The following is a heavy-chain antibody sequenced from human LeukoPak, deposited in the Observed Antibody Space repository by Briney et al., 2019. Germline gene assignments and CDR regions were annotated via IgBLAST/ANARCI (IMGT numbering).Heavy chain of an antibody. J-gene: IGHJ3*01. CDR3: ASRTSSGYDYDVFDL. D-gene: IGHD5-12*01. CDR2: MTPDSGDT. V-gene: IGHV1-8*01. CDR1: GYTFTNFD. Sequence: ASVKVTFKSSGYTFTNFDINWVRQTAGKGLDGMGWMTPDSGDTGYAPKFQGRVIMTRNTSIRTAYMELSSLTSEDTAVYYCASRTSSGYDYDVFDLWGQGTVVTVSS.